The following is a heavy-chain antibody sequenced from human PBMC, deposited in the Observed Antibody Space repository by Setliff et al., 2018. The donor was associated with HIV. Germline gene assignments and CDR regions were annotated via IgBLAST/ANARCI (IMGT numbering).Heavy chain of an antibody. CDR3: AKGKDYGNSYFDY. V-gene: IGHV3-30*02. CDR2: IWYDGTNK. Sequence: GESLKISCAASGFTFNNYGMHWVRQAPGKGLEWVAVIWYDGTNKYYADSVKGRFTISRDSSKNTLFLQMNSLRTEDTAVYYCAKGKDYGNSYFDYWGQGTLVTVSS. CDR1: GFTFNNYG. D-gene: IGHD3-10*01. J-gene: IGHJ4*02.